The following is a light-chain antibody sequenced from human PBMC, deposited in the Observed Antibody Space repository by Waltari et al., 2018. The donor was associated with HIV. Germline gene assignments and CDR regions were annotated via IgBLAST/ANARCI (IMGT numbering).Light chain of an antibody. Sequence: QSVLTQPPSASGTPGQRVTISCSGSSSKIGSNYVYWYQQLPGTAPKLLIYRNNHRPSGVPARFSGSKSGTSASLAISGLRSEDEADYYCAAWDDSLSVVFGGGTKLTVL. CDR2: RNN. V-gene: IGLV1-47*01. CDR1: SSKIGSNY. CDR3: AAWDDSLSVV. J-gene: IGLJ2*01.